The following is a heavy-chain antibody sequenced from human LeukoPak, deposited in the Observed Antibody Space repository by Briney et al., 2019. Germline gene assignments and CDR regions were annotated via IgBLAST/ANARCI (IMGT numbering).Heavy chain of an antibody. V-gene: IGHV3-30*04. CDR1: GFTFTGHS. D-gene: IGHD4-23*01. J-gene: IGHJ4*02. CDR2: VGNDEKTI. CDR3: ARRAGGYSHPYDY. Sequence: GSLRLSCVASGFTFTGHSMHWVRQAPGKGLEWVAVVGNDEKTIFYADSLKGRFTISRDNSKNTLFLQMNSLRAEDTAVYYCARRAGGYSHPYDYWGQGILVTVSS.